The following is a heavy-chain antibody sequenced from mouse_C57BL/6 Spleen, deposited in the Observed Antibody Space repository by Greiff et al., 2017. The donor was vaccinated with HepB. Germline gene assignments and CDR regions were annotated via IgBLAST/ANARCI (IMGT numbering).Heavy chain of an antibody. J-gene: IGHJ1*03. D-gene: IGHD4-1*01. CDR1: GFSLTSYG. V-gene: IGHV2-5*01. CDR2: IWRGGST. CDR3: AKEYGTRYFDD. Sequence: QVQLKESGPGLVQPSQSLSITCTVSGFSLTSYGVHRVRQSPGKGLEWLGVIWRGGSTDYNAAFMSRLSITKDNSKSQVFFKMYSLQADDTAIYYCAKEYGTRYFDDWGTGTTVTVSS.